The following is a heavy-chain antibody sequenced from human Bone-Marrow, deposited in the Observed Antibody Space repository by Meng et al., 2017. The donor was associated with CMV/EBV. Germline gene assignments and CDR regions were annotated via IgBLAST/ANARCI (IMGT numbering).Heavy chain of an antibody. CDR3: VRLAVRGVIGP. J-gene: IGHJ5*02. D-gene: IGHD3-10*01. Sequence: ASVKVSCKASRYTFTSYDINWLRQASGQGLEWLGWMNPNSGKAGYAQKFQGRVTMTRDTSISTAYMELTSLTTEDTAVYFCVRLAVRGVIGPWGQRTVVTASS. CDR2: MNPNSGKA. CDR1: RYTFTSYD. V-gene: IGHV1-8*01.